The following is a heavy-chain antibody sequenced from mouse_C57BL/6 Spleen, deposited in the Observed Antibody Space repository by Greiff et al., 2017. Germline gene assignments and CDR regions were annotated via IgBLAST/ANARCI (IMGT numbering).Heavy chain of an antibody. J-gene: IGHJ2*01. CDR1: GFTFSDYG. V-gene: IGHV5-17*01. CDR3: ARRDYGSFDY. D-gene: IGHD1-1*01. CDR2: ISSGSSTI. Sequence: EVKLVESGGGLVKPGGSLKLSCAASGFTFSDYGMHWVRQAPEKGLEWVAYISSGSSTIYYADTVKGRFTISRANAKNTLFLQMTSLRSEDTAMXYCARRDYGSFDYWGQGTTLTVSS.